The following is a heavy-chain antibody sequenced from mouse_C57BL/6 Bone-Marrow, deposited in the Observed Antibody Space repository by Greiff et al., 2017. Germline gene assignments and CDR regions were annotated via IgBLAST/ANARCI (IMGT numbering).Heavy chain of an antibody. J-gene: IGHJ4*01. CDR2: INPNNGGT. Sequence: EVQLQQSGPELVKPGASVKIPCKASGYTFTDYNMDWVKQSHGKSLEWIGDINPNNGGTIYNQKFKGKATLTVDKSSSTAYMELRSLTSEDTAVYYCAREITTVDAMDYWGQGTSVTVSS. CDR3: AREITTVDAMDY. D-gene: IGHD1-1*01. CDR1: GYTFTDYN. V-gene: IGHV1-18*01.